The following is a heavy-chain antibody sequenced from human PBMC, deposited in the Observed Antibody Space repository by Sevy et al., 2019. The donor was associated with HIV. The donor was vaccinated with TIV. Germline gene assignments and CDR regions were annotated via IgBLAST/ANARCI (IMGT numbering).Heavy chain of an antibody. J-gene: IGHJ4*02. Sequence: GGSLRLSCAASGFTFSSYAMSWVRQAPGKGLEWVSAISGSGGSTYYADSVKGRFTISRDNSKNTLYMQMNSLRAEDTAVYYCAKFYDSSGYCDYWGQGTLVTVSS. CDR3: AKFYDSSGYCDY. V-gene: IGHV3-23*01. CDR1: GFTFSSYA. D-gene: IGHD3-22*01. CDR2: ISGSGGST.